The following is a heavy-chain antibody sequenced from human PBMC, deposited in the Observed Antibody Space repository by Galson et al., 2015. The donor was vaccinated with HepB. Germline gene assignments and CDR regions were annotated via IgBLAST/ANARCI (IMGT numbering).Heavy chain of an antibody. J-gene: IGHJ4*02. CDR1: GFTFSSYT. CDR2: ISTTGTNI. CDR3: LRIILSRGYWYFDY. V-gene: IGHV3-48*01. D-gene: IGHD6-25*01. Sequence: SLRLSCAASGFTFSSYTMKWVRQAPGKGLEWISYISTTGTNIFYTDFVKCRFTVSRDNAKNSLYLQMNSLRVEDTAIYYWLRIILSRGYWYFDYWGQGILVTVSS.